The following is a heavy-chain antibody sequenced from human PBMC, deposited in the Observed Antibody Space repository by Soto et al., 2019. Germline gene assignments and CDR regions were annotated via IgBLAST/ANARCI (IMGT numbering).Heavy chain of an antibody. CDR2: ISGYNGNT. Sequence: QVQLVQSGAEVKKPGASVTVSCKASGYTFTNYGFSWARQAPGQGLEWMGWISGYNGNTKYAEKFQNRVTMTTATSTKTAHMELRSLRSDDTAVYYCAREGQTPYYYYGMDVRGK. V-gene: IGHV1-18*01. J-gene: IGHJ6*04. CDR3: AREGQTPYYYYGMDV. CDR1: GYTFTNYG.